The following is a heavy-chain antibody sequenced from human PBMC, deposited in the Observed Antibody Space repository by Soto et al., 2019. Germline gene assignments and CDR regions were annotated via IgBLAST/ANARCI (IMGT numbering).Heavy chain of an antibody. Sequence: GGSLRLSCAASGFTFSSYAMSWVRQAPGKGLEWVSAISGSGGSTYYADSVKGRFTISRDNSKNTLYLQMNSLRAEDTAVYYCAKGARRPIVVVPAAMLKGSRFDPWGQGTLVTVSS. D-gene: IGHD2-2*01. CDR1: GFTFSSYA. V-gene: IGHV3-23*01. J-gene: IGHJ5*02. CDR3: AKGARRPIVVVPAAMLKGSRFDP. CDR2: ISGSGGST.